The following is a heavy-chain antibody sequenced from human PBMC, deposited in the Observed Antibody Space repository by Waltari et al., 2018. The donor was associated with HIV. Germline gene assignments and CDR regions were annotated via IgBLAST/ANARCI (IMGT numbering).Heavy chain of an antibody. CDR2: IYYSGST. V-gene: IGHV4-30-4*08. J-gene: IGHJ5*02. D-gene: IGHD2-2*02. CDR1: GASISSDDHY. CDR3: AREVMVVVVPAAIYWFDP. Sequence: QVELQESGPGLVKPSQTLSLSCTVSGASISSDDHYWNWLRQPPGKGLEWIGSIYYSGSTYYNPSLKSRVTISIDKSKNQFSLKLTSVTAADTAVYFCAREVMVVVVPAAIYWFDPWGQGTLVTVSS.